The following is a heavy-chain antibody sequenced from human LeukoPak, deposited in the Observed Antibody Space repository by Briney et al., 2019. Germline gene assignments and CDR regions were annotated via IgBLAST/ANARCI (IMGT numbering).Heavy chain of an antibody. J-gene: IGHJ4*02. V-gene: IGHV3-11*04. CDR2: ISSSGTTM. CDR1: GFTFSDHY. Sequence: PGGSLRLSCAASGFTFSDHYMSWVRQAPGRGLEWLSSISSSGTTMYYADSVKGRFTISRDNTKNSIFLQMNSLRVEDTAVYYCARDLSAVAGKDRTDYWGQGTLVTVSS. CDR3: ARDLSAVAGKDRTDY. D-gene: IGHD6-19*01.